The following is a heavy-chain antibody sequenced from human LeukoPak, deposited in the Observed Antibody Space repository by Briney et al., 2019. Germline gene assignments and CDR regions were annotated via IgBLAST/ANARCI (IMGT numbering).Heavy chain of an antibody. CDR3: ARALGYCSSTSCLYYFDY. CDR2: IYHSGST. J-gene: IGHJ4*02. D-gene: IGHD2-2*01. CDR1: GYSISSGYY. Sequence: KPSETLSLTCAVSGYSISSGYYWGWIWQPPGKGLKWIGRIYHSGSTYYNPSLKSRVTISVDTSKNQFSLKLSSVTAADTAVYYCARALGYCSSTSCLYYFDYWGQGTLVTVSS. V-gene: IGHV4-38-2*01.